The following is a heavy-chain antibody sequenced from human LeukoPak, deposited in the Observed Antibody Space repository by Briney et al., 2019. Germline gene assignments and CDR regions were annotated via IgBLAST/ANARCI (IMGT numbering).Heavy chain of an antibody. D-gene: IGHD4/OR15-4a*01. CDR1: GFRFNTHW. CDR2: IKQDGNEK. CDR3: ARDTLGEGEDANYAVYYFDY. Sequence: GGSLRLSCAASGFRFNTHWMSWVRQAPGKGLEWVANIKQDGNEKYYADSVKGRFTISRDNGKNSLDLQMNSLRADDTAVYYCARDTLGEGEDANYAVYYFDYWGQGTVVTVSS. V-gene: IGHV3-7*01. J-gene: IGHJ4*02.